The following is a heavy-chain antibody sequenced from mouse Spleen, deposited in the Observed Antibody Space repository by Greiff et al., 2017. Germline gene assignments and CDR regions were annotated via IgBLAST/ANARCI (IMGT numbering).Heavy chain of an antibody. V-gene: IGHV1-64*01. J-gene: IGHJ3*01. CDR1: GYTFTSYW. CDR3: AREDYGSSPDAY. CDR2: IHPNSGST. D-gene: IGHD1-1*01. Sequence: VQLQQPGAELVKPGASVKLSCKASGYTFTSYWMHWVKQRPGQGLEWIGMIHPNSGSTNYNEKFKSKATLTVDKSSSTAYMQLSSLTSEDSAVYYCAREDYGSSPDAYWGQGTLVTVSA.